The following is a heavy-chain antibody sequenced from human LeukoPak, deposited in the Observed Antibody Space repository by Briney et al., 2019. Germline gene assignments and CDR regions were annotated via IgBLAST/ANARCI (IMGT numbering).Heavy chain of an antibody. D-gene: IGHD6-13*01. Sequence: PGGSLRLSCAASGFTFDDYTMHWVRQAPGKGLEWVSLISWDGGSTYYADSVKGRFTISRDNSKNSLYLQMNSLRTEDTALYYCAKGGQLVLVDAYFDYWGQGTLVTVSS. CDR2: ISWDGGST. CDR3: AKGGQLVLVDAYFDY. J-gene: IGHJ4*02. V-gene: IGHV3-43*01. CDR1: GFTFDDYT.